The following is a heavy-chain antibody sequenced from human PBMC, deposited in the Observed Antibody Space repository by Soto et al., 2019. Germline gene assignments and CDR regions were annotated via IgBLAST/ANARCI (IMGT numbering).Heavy chain of an antibody. Sequence: GGSLRLSCAASGFTFGSYCMHWVRQAPGKGLVWVSRISDYGRINYADSVKDRFIISRDDARSELYLQLNDLRVEDTATYYCARGGLEPFDHWGQGALVTVSS. D-gene: IGHD1-1*01. CDR1: GFTFGSYC. CDR3: ARGGLEPFDH. V-gene: IGHV3-74*01. J-gene: IGHJ4*02. CDR2: ISDYGRI.